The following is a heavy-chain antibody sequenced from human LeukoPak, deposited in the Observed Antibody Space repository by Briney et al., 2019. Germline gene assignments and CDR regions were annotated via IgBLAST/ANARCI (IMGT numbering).Heavy chain of an antibody. Sequence: GGSLRLSCAASGFTFNDYYMSWIRQAPGKGLEWFSYTNIGGTNTHYADSVKGRFTISRDNAKKSLYLEMNNLRAEDTAVYYCATDGAGFDTWGQGVLVTVSS. CDR1: GFTFNDYY. V-gene: IGHV3-11*01. J-gene: IGHJ5*02. CDR2: TNIGGTNT. CDR3: ATDGAGFDT.